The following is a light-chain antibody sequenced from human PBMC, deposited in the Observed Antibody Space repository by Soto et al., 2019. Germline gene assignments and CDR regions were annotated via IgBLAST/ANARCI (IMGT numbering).Light chain of an antibody. CDR1: SSDVGGYDY. J-gene: IGLJ1*01. CDR2: EVN. CDR3: SSYAGDTPYI. V-gene: IGLV2-8*01. Sequence: QSALTQPPSASGSPGQSVTISCTGTSSDVGGYDYVSWYQQLPGKAPKLVIYEVNKRPSGVPERFYGSKSGNTASLTVSGLQAEDEADFYCSSYAGDTPYIFGTGTKLTVL.